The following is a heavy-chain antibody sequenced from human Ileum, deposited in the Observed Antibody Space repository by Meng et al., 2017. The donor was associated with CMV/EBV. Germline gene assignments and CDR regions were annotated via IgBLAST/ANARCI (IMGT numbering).Heavy chain of an antibody. Sequence: GESLKISCAASGFTFSCYAMSWVSQAPGKGLEWVSAISGSGGSTYYADSVKGRFTISRDNSKNTLCLQMNSLRAEDTAVYYCAKDVYSSSSGLSFDYWGQGTLVTVSS. CDR3: AKDVYSSSSGLSFDY. J-gene: IGHJ4*02. D-gene: IGHD6-6*01. V-gene: IGHV3-23*01. CDR2: ISGSGGST. CDR1: GFTFSCYA.